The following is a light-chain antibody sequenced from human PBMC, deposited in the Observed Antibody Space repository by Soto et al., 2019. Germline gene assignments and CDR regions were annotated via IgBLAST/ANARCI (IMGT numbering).Light chain of an antibody. J-gene: IGKJ4*01. CDR2: HAS. V-gene: IGKV3-15*01. CDR3: QHYNERPLT. CDR1: QSVSNN. Sequence: EIVMTQSPATLSVSPGERATLSCRASQSVSNNLAWYQQKPGQAPRLLIYHASTGATGIPSRFSGRGSRTEITLTSSRLPYEGVADYYYQHYNERPLTFGGGTKVEIK.